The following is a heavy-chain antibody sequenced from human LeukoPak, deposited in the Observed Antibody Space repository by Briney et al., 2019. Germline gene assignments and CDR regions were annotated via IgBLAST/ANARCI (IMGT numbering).Heavy chain of an antibody. J-gene: IGHJ3*02. CDR3: ARGITMIVVVSNDAFDI. CDR1: GGSISSSSYY. D-gene: IGHD3-22*01. V-gene: IGHV4-39*07. CDR2: IYYSGST. Sequence: SQTLSLTCTVSGGSISSSSYYWGWIRQPPGKGLEWIGNIYYSGSTYYHPSLNSRVTISVDTSKNQFSLKLSSVTAADTAVYYCARGITMIVVVSNDAFDIWGQGTMVTVSS.